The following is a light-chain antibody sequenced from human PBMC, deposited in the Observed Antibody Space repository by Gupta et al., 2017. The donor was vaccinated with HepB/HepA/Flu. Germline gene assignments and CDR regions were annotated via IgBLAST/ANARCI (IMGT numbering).Light chain of an antibody. CDR1: SANIGADYD. V-gene: IGLV1-40*01. CDR3: QSYDSSLSGVV. Sequence: HSVLTPPPSVSGAPGQAVTISCTGSSANIGADYDVHWYQKLPGKAPKLLNYGVTNRPSGVPDRFSASKSGTLASLAITGLQAEDEADYYCQSYDSSLSGVVFGGGTKLTVL. CDR2: GVT. J-gene: IGLJ2*01.